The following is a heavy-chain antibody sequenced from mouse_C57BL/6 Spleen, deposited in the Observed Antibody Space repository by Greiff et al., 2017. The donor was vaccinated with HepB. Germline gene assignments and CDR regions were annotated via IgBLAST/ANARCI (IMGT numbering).Heavy chain of an antibody. V-gene: IGHV1-15*01. CDR2: IDPETGGT. Sequence: VQLQQSGAELVRPGASVTLSCKASGYTFTDYEMHWVKQTPVHGLEWIGAIDPETGGTAYNQKFKGKAILTADKSSSTAYMELRSLTSEDSAVYYCTRVYDYDKNWYFDVWGTGTTVTVSS. D-gene: IGHD2-4*01. CDR3: TRVYDYDKNWYFDV. CDR1: GYTFTDYE. J-gene: IGHJ1*03.